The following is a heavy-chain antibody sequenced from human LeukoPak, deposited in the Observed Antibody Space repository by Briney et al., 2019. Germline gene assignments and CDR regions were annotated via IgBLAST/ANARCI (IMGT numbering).Heavy chain of an antibody. CDR2: ISGSGGST. CDR3: AKDQGSSWYNWFDP. CDR1: GFTFSSYA. J-gene: IGHJ5*02. D-gene: IGHD6-13*01. Sequence: GGSLRLSCAASGFTFSSYAMSWFRQAPGKGLEWVSAISGSGGSTYYADSVKGRFTISRDNSKNTLYLQMNSLRAEDTAVYYCAKDQGSSWYNWFDPWGQGTLVTVSS. V-gene: IGHV3-23*01.